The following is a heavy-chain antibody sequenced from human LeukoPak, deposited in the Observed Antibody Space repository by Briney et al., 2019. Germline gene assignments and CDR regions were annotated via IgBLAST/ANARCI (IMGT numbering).Heavy chain of an antibody. Sequence: SETLSLTCTVSGGSISSYYWSWIRQPPGKGLEWIGYIYYSGSTNYNPSLMSRVTISVDTSKNQFSLKLSSVTAADTAVYYCARDPTTDYYDFWSGYYFYGMDVWGQGTTVTVSS. J-gene: IGHJ6*02. CDR3: ARDPTTDYYDFWSGYYFYGMDV. CDR1: GGSISSYY. CDR2: IYYSGST. V-gene: IGHV4-59*01. D-gene: IGHD3-3*01.